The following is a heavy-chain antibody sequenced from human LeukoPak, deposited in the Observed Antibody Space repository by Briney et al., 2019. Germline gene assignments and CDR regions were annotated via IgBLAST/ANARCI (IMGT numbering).Heavy chain of an antibody. V-gene: IGHV3-9*01. CDR3: ARGNRDTSGFSSYYGMYA. D-gene: IGHD6-19*01. CDR1: GFTVDDYD. CDR2: ISWGSRNI. J-gene: IGHJ6*02. Sequence: PGRSLRLSCAASGFTVDDYDMFWVRQAPGKGLEWVSGISWGSRNIGSAAAEKRRFTTSRDNDKTPHLLQMNSRRHDETALYYCARGNRDTSGFSSYYGMYAWGPGSPVTAS.